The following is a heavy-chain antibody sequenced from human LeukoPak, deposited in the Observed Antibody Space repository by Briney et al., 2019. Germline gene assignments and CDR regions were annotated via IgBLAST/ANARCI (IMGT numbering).Heavy chain of an antibody. CDR1: GFTFSSYW. D-gene: IGHD5-18*01. CDR3: ARGAYVDTAMIDY. CDR2: IKQDGSEK. J-gene: IGHJ4*02. V-gene: IGHV3-7*01. Sequence: GGSLRLSCAASGFTFSSYWMSWVRQAPGKGLEWVANIKQDGSEKYSVDSVMGRFTISRDNARNSLYLQMKSLRAEDTAVYYCARGAYVDTAMIDYWGQGTLVTVSS.